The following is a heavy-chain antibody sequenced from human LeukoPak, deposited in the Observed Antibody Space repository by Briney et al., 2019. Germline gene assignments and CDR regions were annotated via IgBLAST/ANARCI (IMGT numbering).Heavy chain of an antibody. J-gene: IGHJ5*02. CDR1: GFTFDDYA. CDR3: AKGKYCSGGSCYRAPWFDP. V-gene: IGHV3-9*01. D-gene: IGHD2-15*01. Sequence: PGRSLRLSCAASGFTFDDYAMHWVRQAPGKGLEWVSGISWNSGSIGYADSVKGRFTISRDNAKNSLYLQMNSLRAEDTALYYCAKGKYCSGGSCYRAPWFDPWGQGALVTVSS. CDR2: ISWNSGSI.